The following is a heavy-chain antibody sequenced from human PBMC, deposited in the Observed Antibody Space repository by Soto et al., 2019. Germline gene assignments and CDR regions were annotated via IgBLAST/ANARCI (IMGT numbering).Heavy chain of an antibody. CDR2: VYYGGST. Sequence: QLHLQESGPGLVKPSETLSLTCTVSGGSISSSSYYWGWIRQPPGKGLEWIGNVYYGGSTYYNPSLKSRVTIYVETSKSQFSLKLSSVTAADTAVYYCAGGDYYHSSGYYFYYYTMDVWGQGTTVTVSS. CDR3: AGGDYYHSSGYYFYYYTMDV. V-gene: IGHV4-39*01. D-gene: IGHD3-22*01. J-gene: IGHJ6*02. CDR1: GGSISSSSYY.